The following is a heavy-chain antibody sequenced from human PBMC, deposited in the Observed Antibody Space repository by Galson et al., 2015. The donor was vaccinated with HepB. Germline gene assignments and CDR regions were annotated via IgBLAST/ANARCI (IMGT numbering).Heavy chain of an antibody. Sequence: PAPVKPTQTLTLTCGFSGFSLTTFGMSVSWVRQPPGKALEWLARIAWGDDTFSNSSPKTRPSPAKGPPQNQVVLTLTNLDPVDTATYYCARSSGWDLDYWGQGTLVTVSS. V-gene: IGHV2-70*17. CDR1: GFSLTTFGMS. CDR2: IAWGDDT. CDR3: ARSSGWDLDY. J-gene: IGHJ4*02. D-gene: IGHD6-19*01.